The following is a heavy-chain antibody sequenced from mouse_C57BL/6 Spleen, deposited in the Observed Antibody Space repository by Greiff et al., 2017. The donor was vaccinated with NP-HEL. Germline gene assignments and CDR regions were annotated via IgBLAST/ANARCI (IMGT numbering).Heavy chain of an antibody. D-gene: IGHD2-12*01. J-gene: IGHJ3*01. Sequence: VKLMESGPELVKPGASVKISCKASGYAFSSSWMNWVKQRPGKGLEWIGRIYPGDGDTNYNGKFKGKATLTADKSYSTAYMQLSSLTSEDSAVYFCARWSHSSWFAYWGQGTLVTVSA. CDR1: GYAFSSSW. CDR2: IYPGDGDT. V-gene: IGHV1-82*01. CDR3: ARWSHSSWFAY.